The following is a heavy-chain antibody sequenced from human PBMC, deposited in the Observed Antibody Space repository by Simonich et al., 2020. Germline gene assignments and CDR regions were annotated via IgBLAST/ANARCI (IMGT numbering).Heavy chain of an antibody. J-gene: IGHJ4*02. CDR1: GFTFDDYA. D-gene: IGHD2-15*01. Sequence: EVQLVESGGGLVQPGRSLRLSCAASGFTFDDYAMHWVRQAPGKGRGVGSGISWNRGSIGYADSVKGRFTISRDNAKNSLYLQMNSLRAEDTALYYCAKDMGYCSGGSCYYFDYWGQGTLVTVSS. CDR3: AKDMGYCSGGSCYYFDY. V-gene: IGHV3-9*01. CDR2: ISWNRGSI.